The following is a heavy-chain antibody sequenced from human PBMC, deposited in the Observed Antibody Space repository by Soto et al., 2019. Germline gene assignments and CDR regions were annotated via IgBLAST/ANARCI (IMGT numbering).Heavy chain of an antibody. D-gene: IGHD3-9*01. J-gene: IGHJ5*02. V-gene: IGHV3-15*07. Sequence: GGSLRLSCAGSGFTFSNAWMNWVRQAPGKGLEWVGRIKSKTDGGTTDYAAPVKGRFTISRDDSKNTLYLQMNSLRAEDTAVYYCAKDLFVAPLVTTNWFDPWGQGTLVTVSS. CDR2: IKSKTDGGTT. CDR1: GFTFSNAW. CDR3: AKDLFVAPLVTTNWFDP.